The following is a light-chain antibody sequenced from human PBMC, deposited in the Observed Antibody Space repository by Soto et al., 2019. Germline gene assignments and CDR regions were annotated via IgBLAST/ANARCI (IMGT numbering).Light chain of an antibody. CDR1: RSNVGTNT. CDR2: TND. V-gene: IGLV1-44*01. Sequence: QSVLTQPPSASGTPGQRVTISCSGSRSNVGTNTVNWYQQLPGTAPKLLMYTNDQRPSGVPDRISASKSGTSASLAISGLQSEDEADYYCASWDDSLIGWAFGGGTKLTVL. J-gene: IGLJ2*01. CDR3: ASWDDSLIGWA.